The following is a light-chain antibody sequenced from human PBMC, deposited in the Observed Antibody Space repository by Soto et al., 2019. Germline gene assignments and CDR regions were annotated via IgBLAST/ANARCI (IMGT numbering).Light chain of an antibody. CDR1: QPVLYRSNDKNY. Sequence: DIVMTQSPDSLAVSLGERATINCKSSQPVLYRSNDKNYLAWYQQKPGQPPRLLIYWASTRESGVPDRVTGGGSGTDFTLTISSLQAEDVAVYYCQQYYSSPFTFGPGTKVDIK. CDR2: WAS. CDR3: QQYYSSPFT. J-gene: IGKJ3*01. V-gene: IGKV4-1*01.